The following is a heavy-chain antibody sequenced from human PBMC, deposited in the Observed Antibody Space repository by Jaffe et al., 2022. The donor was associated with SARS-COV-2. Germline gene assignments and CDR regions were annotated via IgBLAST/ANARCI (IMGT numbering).Heavy chain of an antibody. J-gene: IGHJ6*02. CDR2: IIPILGIA. CDR1: GGTFSSYT. CDR3: ARNIAAAPMGGMDV. V-gene: IGHV1-69*02. D-gene: IGHD6-13*01. Sequence: QVQLVQSGAEVKKPGSSVKVSCKASGGTFSSYTISWVRQAPGQGLEWMGRIIPILGIANYAQKFQGRVTITADKSTSTAYMELSSLRSEDTAVYYCARNIAAAPMGGMDVWGQGTTVTVSS.